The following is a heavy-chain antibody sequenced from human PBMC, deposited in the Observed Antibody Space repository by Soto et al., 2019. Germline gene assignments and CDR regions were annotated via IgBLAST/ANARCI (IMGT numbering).Heavy chain of an antibody. Sequence: QVQLVESGGGVVQPGRSLKLSCAASGFTFSNYAIHLVRQAQGQGLEWVAVIASDGKDKRYADSVKGRFTISRDTSKNTVYLQMNSLSGEDTAVYYCEKDGAIAAADYFFDYWGQGSLVTVSS. CDR1: GFTFSNYA. CDR3: EKDGAIAAADYFFDY. V-gene: IGHV3-30*18. J-gene: IGHJ4*02. CDR2: IASDGKDK. D-gene: IGHD6-13*01.